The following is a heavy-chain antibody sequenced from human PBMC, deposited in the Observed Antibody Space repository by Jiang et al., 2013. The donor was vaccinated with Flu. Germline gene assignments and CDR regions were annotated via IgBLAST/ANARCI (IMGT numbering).Heavy chain of an antibody. Sequence: GAEVKKPGASVKVSCKASGYTFTTYALYWVRQAPGQRLEWMGWINAANGNTRYSQNFQGRVAITRDASASTAYMELSSLRSDDTAMFYCARVLPEGGTLDIWGQGTMVTVSS. D-gene: IGHD3-16*01. J-gene: IGHJ3*02. CDR1: GYTFTTYA. CDR3: ARVLPEGGTLDI. V-gene: IGHV1-3*01. CDR2: INAANGNT.